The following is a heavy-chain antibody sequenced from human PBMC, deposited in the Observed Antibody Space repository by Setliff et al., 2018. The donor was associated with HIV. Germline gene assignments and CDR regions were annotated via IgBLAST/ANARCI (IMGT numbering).Heavy chain of an antibody. CDR1: GFTVSTYS. V-gene: IGHV3-64D*09. CDR2: LSRGGDNT. Sequence: SCLVSGFTVSTYSLNWARQAPGKRPEYVAALSRGGDNTKYADSVKGRFIISRDTSKNTLYLQMSSLRPDDTAVYYCVKRDRGYNYYYYYYMDVWGKGTTVTVSS. J-gene: IGHJ6*03. CDR3: VKRDRGYNYYYYYYMDV. D-gene: IGHD6-25*01.